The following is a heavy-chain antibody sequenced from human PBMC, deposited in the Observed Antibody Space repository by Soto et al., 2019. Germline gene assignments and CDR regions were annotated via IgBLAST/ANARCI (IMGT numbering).Heavy chain of an antibody. J-gene: IGHJ4*02. CDR2: VKTKAQGEGK. CDR1: GFIFTDAW. D-gene: IGHD2-15*01. CDR3: TTGSVEGY. V-gene: IGHV3-15*07. Sequence: EVQLVESGGGLVRPGGSLRLSCAPSGFIFTDAWMNWVRQAPGKGLEWVGRVKTKAQGEGKDYGEAVQGRFTISRDDSKNSLHLQMTNLRTEDTAVYYCTTGSVEGYWGQGVLVTVSS.